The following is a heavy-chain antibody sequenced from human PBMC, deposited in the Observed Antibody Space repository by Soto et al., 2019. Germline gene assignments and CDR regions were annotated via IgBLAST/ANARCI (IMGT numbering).Heavy chain of an antibody. D-gene: IGHD3-10*01. V-gene: IGHV4-34*01. J-gene: IGHJ5*02. CDR2: INHSGST. CDR1: GGSFSGYY. CDR3: EIGGAALLWFGVRTDSAFDP. Sequence: SETLSLTCAVYGGSFSGYYWSWIRQPPGKGLEWIGEINHSGSTNYNPSLKSRVTISVDTSKNQFSLKLSSVTAADTAVYYCEIGGAALLWFGVRTDSAFDPWGQGTLVTVSS.